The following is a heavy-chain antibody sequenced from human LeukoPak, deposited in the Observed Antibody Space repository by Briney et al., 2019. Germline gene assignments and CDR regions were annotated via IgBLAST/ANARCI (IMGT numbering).Heavy chain of an antibody. V-gene: IGHV3-23*01. Sequence: SGGSLTLSCAASGFTFSSYDMSWVRQAPGKGLEWVSAFSGSGGRINSADSVKGRFTISGDNSKNTLYLQMNSLRAGDTAVYYCAKDTESYGSGWFDPWSEGTLVTVSS. J-gene: IGHJ5*02. CDR2: FSGSGGRI. CDR3: AKDTESYGSGWFDP. D-gene: IGHD5-18*01. CDR1: GFTFSSYD.